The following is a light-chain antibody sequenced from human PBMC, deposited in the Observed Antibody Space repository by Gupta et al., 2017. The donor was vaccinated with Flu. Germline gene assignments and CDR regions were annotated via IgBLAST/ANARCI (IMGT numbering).Light chain of an antibody. CDR2: AAS. J-gene: IGKJ5*01. CDR1: QGISSY. V-gene: IGKV1-9*01. CDR3: QQHNTYPPIT. Sequence: DIQLTQSPSFLSASVGDRVTITCRASQGISSYLAWYQQKPGKAPKLLIYAASTLQSGVPSRFSGSGSGKEFTLTISSLQPEDFATYYCQQHNTYPPITFGHGTRLEIK.